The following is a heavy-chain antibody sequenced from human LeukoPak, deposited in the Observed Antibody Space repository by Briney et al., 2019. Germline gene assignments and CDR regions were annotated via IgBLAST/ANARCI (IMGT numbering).Heavy chain of an antibody. J-gene: IGHJ6*03. D-gene: IGHD3-10*01. CDR1: GFTFSTYS. Sequence: GGSLRLSCAASGFTFSTYSMNWVRQAPGKGLEWVAVISYDGSNKYYADSVKGRFTISRGNSKNTLYLQMNSLRAEDTAVYYCARVGERITMVRGGMDVWGKGTTVTVSS. CDR3: ARVGERITMVRGGMDV. V-gene: IGHV3-30*03. CDR2: ISYDGSNK.